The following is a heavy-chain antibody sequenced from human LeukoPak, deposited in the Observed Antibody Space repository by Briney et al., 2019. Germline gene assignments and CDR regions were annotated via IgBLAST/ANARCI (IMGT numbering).Heavy chain of an antibody. V-gene: IGHV3-23*01. CDR1: GFTLSSCA. CDR2: ISVSGNT. Sequence: GGSLRLSCAASGFTLSSCAMSWVRQGPGKGLEWVSAISVSGNTYHADSVKGRFTISRDNSKNTLYLQMNSLRAEDTAVYYCAKLFTGTTSESYWGQGTLVTVSS. J-gene: IGHJ4*02. D-gene: IGHD1-1*01. CDR3: AKLFTGTTSESY.